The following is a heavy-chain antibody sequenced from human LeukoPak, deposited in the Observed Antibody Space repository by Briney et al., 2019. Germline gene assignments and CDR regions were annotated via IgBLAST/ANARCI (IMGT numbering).Heavy chain of an antibody. CDR2: INHSGST. Sequence: SETLSLTCSVSGGSIRSDYWSWIRQPPGKGLEWIGEINHSGSTNYNPSLKSRVTISVDTSKNQFSLQLSSVTAADTAVYYCARDAYYYDSSGYYYYYYGLDVWGQGTTVTVSS. CDR1: GGSIRSDY. D-gene: IGHD3-22*01. V-gene: IGHV4-34*01. J-gene: IGHJ6*02. CDR3: ARDAYYYDSSGYYYYYYGLDV.